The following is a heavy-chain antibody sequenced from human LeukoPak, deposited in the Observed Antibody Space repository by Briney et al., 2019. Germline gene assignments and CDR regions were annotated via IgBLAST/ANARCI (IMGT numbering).Heavy chain of an antibody. CDR2: IIPIFGTA. J-gene: IGHJ6*03. CDR1: GGTFSSYA. Sequence: SVKVSCKASGGTFSSYAISWVRQAPGQGLEWMGGIIPIFGTANYAQKFQGRVTITADESTSTAYMELSSLRSEDTAVSYCARGIAAAGILGSYYYYYMDVWGKGTTVTVSS. V-gene: IGHV1-69*01. D-gene: IGHD6-13*01. CDR3: ARGIAAAGILGSYYYYYMDV.